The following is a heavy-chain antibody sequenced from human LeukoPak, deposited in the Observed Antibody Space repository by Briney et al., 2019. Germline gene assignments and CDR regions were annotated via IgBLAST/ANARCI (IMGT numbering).Heavy chain of an antibody. V-gene: IGHV3-74*01. Sequence: GGSLRLSCAASGFTFNSYWMHWVRQAPGKGLVWVSRINSDGSSTSYADSVKGRFTISRDNAKNTLYLQMNSLRAEDTAVYYCARGGQYSYGYNDYWGQGTLVTVSS. D-gene: IGHD5-18*01. CDR3: ARGGQYSYGYNDY. CDR1: GFTFNSYW. CDR2: INSDGSST. J-gene: IGHJ4*02.